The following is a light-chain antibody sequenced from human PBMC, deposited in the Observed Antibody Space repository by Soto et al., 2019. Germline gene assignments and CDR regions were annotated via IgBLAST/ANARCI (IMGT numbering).Light chain of an antibody. J-gene: IGKJ1*01. Sequence: EIVLTQSPGTLSLSPGEGVSLSCRASQNVRSNYLAWYQQKPGQAPRLLIYDASNRATGIPDRFSGSGSGTDFTLTISRLEPEDFAVYYCQQYGSSPRTFGQGTKVEIK. CDR1: QNVRSNY. V-gene: IGKV3-20*01. CDR2: DAS. CDR3: QQYGSSPRT.